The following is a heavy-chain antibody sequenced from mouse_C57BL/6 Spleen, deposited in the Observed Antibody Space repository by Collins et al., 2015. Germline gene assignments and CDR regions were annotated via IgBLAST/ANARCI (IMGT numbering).Heavy chain of an antibody. J-gene: IGHJ2*01. V-gene: IGHV2-3*01. CDR2: IWGDGST. CDR3: AATSYYFDY. Sequence: VRQPPGKGLEWLGVIWGDGSTNYHSALMSRLSISKDNSKSQVFLKLNSLQTVDTATYYCAATSYYFDYWGQGTTLTVSS. D-gene: IGHD6-1*01.